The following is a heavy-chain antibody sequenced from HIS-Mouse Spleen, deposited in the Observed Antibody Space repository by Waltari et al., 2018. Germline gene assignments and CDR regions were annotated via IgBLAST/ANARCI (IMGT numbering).Heavy chain of an antibody. CDR1: GGSISSSRYY. D-gene: IGHD6-13*01. J-gene: IGHJ2*01. Sequence: QLQLQESGPGLATPSETLSLTCTVSGGSISSSRYYGGWIRQPPGKGLEWIGSIYYSGSTYYNPSLKSRVTISVDTSKNQFSLKLSSVTAADTAVYYCAREIPYSSSWYDWYFDLWGRGTLVTVSS. V-gene: IGHV4-39*07. CDR3: AREIPYSSSWYDWYFDL. CDR2: IYYSGST.